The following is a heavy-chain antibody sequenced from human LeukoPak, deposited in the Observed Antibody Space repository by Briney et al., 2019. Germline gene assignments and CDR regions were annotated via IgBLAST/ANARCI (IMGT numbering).Heavy chain of an antibody. V-gene: IGHV4-38-2*01. CDR3: ALSPLGAAGTWSGLFDY. D-gene: IGHD6-13*01. J-gene: IGHJ4*02. CDR2: ISPSGST. Sequence: SETLSLTCAVSGYSISSGYYWGWIRQPPGKGLEWIRSISPSGSTFYNPSLKSRVTISVDTSKNQFSLKLRSVTAADTAVYYCALSPLGAAGTWSGLFDYWGQGTLVTVSS. CDR1: GYSISSGYY.